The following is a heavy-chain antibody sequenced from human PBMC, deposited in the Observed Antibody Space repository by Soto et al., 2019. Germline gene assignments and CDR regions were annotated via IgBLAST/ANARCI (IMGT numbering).Heavy chain of an antibody. CDR1: GFTFSNYW. V-gene: IGHV3-7*01. CDR2: IKQDGGEI. CDR3: ARALDV. Sequence: EVQLVESGGDLVQPGGSLRLSCAASGFTFSNYWMHWVRQAPGTGLEWVANIKQDGGEIYYVDSVKGRFTISRDNAKNSLYLQMNSLRAEDSAVYYCARALDVWGQGTSVTVSS. J-gene: IGHJ6*02.